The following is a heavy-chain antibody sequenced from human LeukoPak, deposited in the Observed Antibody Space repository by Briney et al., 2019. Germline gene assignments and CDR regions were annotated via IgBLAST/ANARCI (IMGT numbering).Heavy chain of an antibody. J-gene: IGHJ6*02. D-gene: IGHD3-3*01. CDR3: ARSDDFWSGYDYGMDV. CDR1: GGTFSSYA. V-gene: IGHV1-69*13. CDR2: IIPIFGTA. Sequence: SVKVSCKASGGTFSSYAISWVRQAPGQGLEWMGGIIPIFGTANYAQKFQGRVTITADESTSTAYMELSSLRSEDTAVYYCARSDDFWSGYDYGMDVWGQETTVTVSS.